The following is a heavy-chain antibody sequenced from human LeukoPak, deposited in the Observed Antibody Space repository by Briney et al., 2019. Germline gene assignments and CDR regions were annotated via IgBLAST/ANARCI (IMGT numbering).Heavy chain of an antibody. CDR2: ISSSGTTM. D-gene: IGHD3-9*01. J-gene: IGHJ4*02. CDR3: ARLFNWSYY. CDR1: GFTFSDYY. V-gene: IGHV3-11*01. Sequence: GGSLRLSCAAAGFTFSDYYMSWSRQAPGKGLEWVSYISSSGTTMYYADSVKGRFTISRDNAKNSLYLQMNSLGAEDTAVYYCARLFNWSYYWGQGTLVTVSS.